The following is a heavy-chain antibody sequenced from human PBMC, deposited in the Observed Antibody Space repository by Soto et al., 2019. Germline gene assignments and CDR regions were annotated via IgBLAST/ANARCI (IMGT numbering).Heavy chain of an antibody. D-gene: IGHD4-17*01. CDR1: GGSISGYY. J-gene: IGHJ4*02. CDR2: TYSGNT. V-gene: IGHV4-4*08. CDR3: GGSSSHGEYAY. Sequence: QVQLQESGPGVVKPSETLSLTCTISGGSISGYYWTWIRQSPGKGLEYIGLTYSGNTNYNPSLSSRVTISVDTSKNHFSLRLSSVTAADTAVYSCGGSSSHGEYAYWGQGTLVTVSS.